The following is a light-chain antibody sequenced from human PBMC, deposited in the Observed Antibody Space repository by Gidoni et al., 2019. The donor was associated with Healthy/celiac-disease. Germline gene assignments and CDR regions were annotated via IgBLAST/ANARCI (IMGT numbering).Light chain of an antibody. CDR3: QQYYSTPFT. CDR1: QAVLYSSNNKNC. Sequence: DIVRDQSPDSLDVSLGERATINCKSSQAVLYSSNNKNCLALYQQKPGQPPKLLIYWASTRESGVPDRFSGSGSGTDFTLTISSLQAEDVAVYYCQQYYSTPFTFGPGTKVDIK. J-gene: IGKJ3*01. CDR2: WAS. V-gene: IGKV4-1*01.